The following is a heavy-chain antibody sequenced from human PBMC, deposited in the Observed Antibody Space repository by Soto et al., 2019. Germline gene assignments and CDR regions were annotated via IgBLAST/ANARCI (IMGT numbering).Heavy chain of an antibody. CDR1: GGSISSGGYS. CDR3: ARDYYGMDV. V-gene: IGHV4-30-2*06. Sequence: SETLSLTCTVSGGSISSGGYSWTWIRQSPGKGLEWIGYTYQSGSAYYNPSLKSRVTISVDRSKNQFSLDLTSVTAADTAVYYCARDYYGMDVWGQGTTVTVSS. CDR2: TYQSGSA. J-gene: IGHJ6*02.